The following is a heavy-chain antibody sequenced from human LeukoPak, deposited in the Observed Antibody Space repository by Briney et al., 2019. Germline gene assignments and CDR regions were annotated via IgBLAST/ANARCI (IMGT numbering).Heavy chain of an antibody. Sequence: ASVKVSCKASGYTFTGYYMHWVRQAPGQGLEWMGWINPNSGGTNYAQKFQSRVTMTRDTSISTAYMELSRLRSDDTAVYYCARMPGIQLWILLFDYWGQGTLVTVSS. CDR2: INPNSGGT. CDR3: ARMPGIQLWILLFDY. CDR1: GYTFTGYY. D-gene: IGHD5-18*01. V-gene: IGHV1-2*02. J-gene: IGHJ4*02.